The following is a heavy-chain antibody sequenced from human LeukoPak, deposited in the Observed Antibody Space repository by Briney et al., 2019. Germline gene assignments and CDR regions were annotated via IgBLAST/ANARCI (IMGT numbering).Heavy chain of an antibody. CDR2: ISDSGVNT. Sequence: GGSLRLSCAASGFTFRSNSMSWVRQAPGRGLEWVSGISDSGVNTYYADSVKGRFTISRDNARNSLYLQMNSLRAEDTAVYYCARDPYTNSWPEFFHHWGQGTLVTVSS. J-gene: IGHJ1*01. CDR3: ARDPYTNSWPEFFHH. CDR1: GFTFRSNS. D-gene: IGHD6-13*01. V-gene: IGHV3-23*01.